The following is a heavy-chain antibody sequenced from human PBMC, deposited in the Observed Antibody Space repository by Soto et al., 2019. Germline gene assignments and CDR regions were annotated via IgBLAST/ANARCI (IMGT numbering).Heavy chain of an antibody. D-gene: IGHD4-17*01. Sequence: VQLVESGGGLVQPGGSLRLSCAASGFTFSSYWMHWVRQVPGKWLVWVSRINGDGNSINYADSVKGRFTISRDNAKNTLYLQMNSLRGDDTAVYYCARGSAPVTFDYWGQGTLVTVSS. J-gene: IGHJ4*02. V-gene: IGHV3-74*01. CDR3: ARGSAPVTFDY. CDR2: INGDGNSI. CDR1: GFTFSSYW.